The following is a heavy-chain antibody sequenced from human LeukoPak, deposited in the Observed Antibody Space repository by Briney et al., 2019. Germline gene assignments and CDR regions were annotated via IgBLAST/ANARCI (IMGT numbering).Heavy chain of an antibody. Sequence: PSETLSLTCTVSGGSISSYYWSWIRQPPGKGLEWIGYIYYSGSTNYNPSLKSRVTISVDTSKNQFSLKLSSVTAADTAVYYCARVNTYSSIMGAFDIWGQGTMVTVSS. V-gene: IGHV4-59*01. CDR2: IYYSGST. CDR3: ARVNTYSSIMGAFDI. D-gene: IGHD6-13*01. CDR1: GGSISSYY. J-gene: IGHJ3*02.